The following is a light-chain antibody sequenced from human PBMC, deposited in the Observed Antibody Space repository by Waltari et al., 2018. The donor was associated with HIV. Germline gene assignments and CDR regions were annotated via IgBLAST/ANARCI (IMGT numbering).Light chain of an antibody. J-gene: IGKJ1*01. V-gene: IGKV3-11*01. CDR3: QKSSNWPRT. CDR1: QSGSTS. CDR2: GAS. Sequence: IVLTPSPATLSLSPGERATRSCRASQSGSTSLAFYQKILDQASRLLIYGASNLATGTPARSSGRGSGTDFTLTISSLEPEDFAVYDCQKSSNWPRTFGQGTKVEIK.